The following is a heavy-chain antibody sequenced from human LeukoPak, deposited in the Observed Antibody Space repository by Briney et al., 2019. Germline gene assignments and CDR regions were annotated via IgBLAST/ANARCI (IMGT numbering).Heavy chain of an antibody. CDR2: IYSSGNT. CDR1: GFTVSSYY. D-gene: IGHD3-10*01. V-gene: IGHV3-53*01. Sequence: GGSLRLSCAASGFTVSSYYMTWVRQAPGKGLEWVSGIYSSGNTYYADAVKGRLTISRDNSKNTLYLQMNSLRVEDTAVYYCASDGPGSYLHWGQGTLVTVSS. CDR3: ASDGPGSYLH. J-gene: IGHJ4*02.